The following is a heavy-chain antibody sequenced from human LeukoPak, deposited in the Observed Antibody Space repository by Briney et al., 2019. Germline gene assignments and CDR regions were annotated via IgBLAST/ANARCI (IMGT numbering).Heavy chain of an antibody. CDR3: ARGNYYDSSGFS. CDR1: GGSFSGYY. CDR2: INLSGST. V-gene: IGHV4-34*01. Sequence: SETLSLTCAVYGGSFSGYYWSWIRQPPGKGLEWIGEINLSGSTNYNPSLKSRVTISVDTSKNQFSLKLSSVTAADTAVYYCARGNYYDSSGFSWGQGTLVTVSS. D-gene: IGHD3-22*01. J-gene: IGHJ4*02.